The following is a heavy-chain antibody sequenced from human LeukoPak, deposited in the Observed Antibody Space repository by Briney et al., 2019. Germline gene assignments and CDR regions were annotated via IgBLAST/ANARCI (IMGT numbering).Heavy chain of an antibody. Sequence: GGSLRLSCAASGFTFSNYAMNWVRQAPGKGLEWVASINSDGSEGYYADVVKGRFTISRDNAKNSLYLQMNSLRAEDTAVFYCARDQYDTWSRRGNFDSWGQGTLVIVSS. V-gene: IGHV3-7*03. D-gene: IGHD3-3*01. CDR1: GFTFSNYA. CDR3: ARDQYDTWSRRGNFDS. CDR2: INSDGSEG. J-gene: IGHJ4*02.